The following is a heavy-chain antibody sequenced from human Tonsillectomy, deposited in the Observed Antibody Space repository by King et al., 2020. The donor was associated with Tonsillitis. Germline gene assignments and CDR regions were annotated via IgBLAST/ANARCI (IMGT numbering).Heavy chain of an antibody. CDR1: GFTFSNYA. D-gene: IGHD4-11*01. CDR2: ASGSGGST. CDR3: AKDMMTTVTSLNSAAIDH. V-gene: IGHV3-23*04. J-gene: IGHJ4*02. Sequence: VQLVESGGGSVQPGGSLRLSCAASGFTFSNYAMNWVRQAPGKGLEWVSGASGSGGSTYYADSVKGRFTVSRDNSKNTLFLQMNSPRAEDTAVYYWAKDMMTTVTSLNSAAIDHWGQGTLVTVSS.